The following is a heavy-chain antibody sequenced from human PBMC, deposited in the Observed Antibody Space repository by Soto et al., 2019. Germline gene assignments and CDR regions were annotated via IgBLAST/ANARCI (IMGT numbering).Heavy chain of an antibody. CDR3: ARLGGYYYMDV. D-gene: IGHD3-10*01. J-gene: IGHJ6*03. Sequence: SETLSLPCAVFGGTFIGYYWSWIRQPPGKGLECIGEINHSGSTNYNPSLKSRVTISLDTSKNHFSLKLSSVTPADTAVYYCARLGGYYYMDVWGKGTTVTVSS. V-gene: IGHV4-34*01. CDR1: GGTFIGYY. CDR2: INHSGST.